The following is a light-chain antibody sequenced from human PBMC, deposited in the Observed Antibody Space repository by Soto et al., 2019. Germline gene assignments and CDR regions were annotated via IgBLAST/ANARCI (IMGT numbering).Light chain of an antibody. J-gene: IGKJ2*01. Sequence: EIVLTQSPGTLSLSPGERATLSCRASQSVSSSYLAWYQQKPGQAPRLLIYGASSRATGIPDRFSGSGSGTDFPLTISRLEPEDLAVYYWQQYGSSSMYTFGQGTKLEIK. V-gene: IGKV3-20*01. CDR1: QSVSSSY. CDR2: GAS. CDR3: QQYGSSSMYT.